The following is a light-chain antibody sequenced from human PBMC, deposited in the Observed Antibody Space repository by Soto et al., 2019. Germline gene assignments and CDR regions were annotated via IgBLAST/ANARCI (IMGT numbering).Light chain of an antibody. J-gene: IGKJ1*01. V-gene: IGKV1-39*01. CDR3: HQSFSPLWT. Sequence: DIQMTQSPSSLSASVGDRVTITCRASQSISNYLNWYQQKPGKAPKLLIYAASSMQSGVPSRFSGSGSETYFTHTISSLQPDDSATYYCHQSFSPLWTFGQGTKVEV. CDR2: AAS. CDR1: QSISNY.